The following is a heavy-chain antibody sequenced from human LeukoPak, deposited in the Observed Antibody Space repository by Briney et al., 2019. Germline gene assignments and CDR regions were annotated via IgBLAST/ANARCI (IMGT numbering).Heavy chain of an antibody. CDR3: ARDSGTGIAVAGDLDY. J-gene: IGHJ4*02. CDR1: GYTFTGYY. Sequence: ASVKVSCKASGYTFTGYYMHWVRQAPGQGLEWMGWISPNSGGTNYAQKFQGRVTITRDTSASTAYMELSSLRSEDTAVYYCARDSGTGIAVAGDLDYWGQGTLVTVSS. D-gene: IGHD6-19*01. V-gene: IGHV1-2*02. CDR2: ISPNSGGT.